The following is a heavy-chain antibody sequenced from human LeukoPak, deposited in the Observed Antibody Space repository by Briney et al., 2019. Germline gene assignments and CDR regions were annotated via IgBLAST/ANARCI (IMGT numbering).Heavy chain of an antibody. J-gene: IGHJ4*02. CDR2: INPSGGST. D-gene: IGHD3-16*01. CDR3: ARDVGDY. V-gene: IGHV1-46*01. CDR1: GYTFTIYY. Sequence: GASVTVSCKASGYTFTIYYMHWVRQAPGQGFEWMGIINPSGGSTNYAQKFQGRVTVTRDTSTGTVNMELSSLTSEDTAVYYCARDVGDYWGQGTLVTVSS.